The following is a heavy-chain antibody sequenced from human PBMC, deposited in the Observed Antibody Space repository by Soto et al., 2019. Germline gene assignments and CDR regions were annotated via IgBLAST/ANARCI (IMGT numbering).Heavy chain of an antibody. CDR3: ARGRPNYDILTGYQTYYFFDY. J-gene: IGHJ4*02. CDR1: GGSFSGYY. Sequence: SETLSLTCAVYGGSFSGYYWSWIRQPPGKGLEWIGEINHSGSTNYNPSLKSRVTISVDTSKNQFSLKLSSVTAADTAVYYCARGRPNYDILTGYQTYYFFDYWGQGTLVTVSS. V-gene: IGHV4-34*01. CDR2: INHSGST. D-gene: IGHD3-9*01.